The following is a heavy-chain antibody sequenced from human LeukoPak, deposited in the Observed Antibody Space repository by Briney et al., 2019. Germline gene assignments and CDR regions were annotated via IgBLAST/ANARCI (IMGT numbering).Heavy chain of an antibody. CDR1: GYSFTNYG. J-gene: IGHJ6*02. V-gene: IGHV1-8*01. Sequence: ASVKVSCKASGYSFTNYGINWVRQASGQGLEWVASINPNSGTSASAQRFQGRVTMTRNTSPTTVYMELSSLTSDDTAVYYCARVPKYYQLVRLGDYYYYGMDVWGQGTTVTVSS. CDR3: ARVPKYYQLVRLGDYYYYGMDV. CDR2: INPNSGTS. D-gene: IGHD3-16*01.